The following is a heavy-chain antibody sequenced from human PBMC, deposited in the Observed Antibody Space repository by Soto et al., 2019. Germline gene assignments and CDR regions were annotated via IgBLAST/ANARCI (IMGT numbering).Heavy chain of an antibody. CDR3: ARVGALYDFWSGYYGMDV. CDR1: GYSIISGYY. V-gene: IGHV4-38-2*01. CDR2: IYHSGST. Sequence: SETLSLTCAVSGYSIISGYYWGWIRQPPGKGLEWIGSIYHSGSTYYNPSLKSRVTISVDTSKNQFSLKLSSVTAADTAVYYCARVGALYDFWSGYYGMDVWGQGTTVTVSS. J-gene: IGHJ6*02. D-gene: IGHD3-3*01.